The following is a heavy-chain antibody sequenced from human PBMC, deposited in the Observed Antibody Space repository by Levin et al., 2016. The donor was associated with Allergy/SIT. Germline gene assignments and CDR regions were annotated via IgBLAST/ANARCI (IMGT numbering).Heavy chain of an antibody. D-gene: IGHD4-23*01. J-gene: IGHJ4*02. Sequence: SETLSLTCTVSGGSISSSTYYWVWIRQPPGKGLEWIGRIYYTGSTYYNVSLKSRVTISADMSRNQFSLKLSSVTAADTAVYYCARQYGGYVDYWGQGILVTVSS. V-gene: IGHV4-39*01. CDR3: ARQYGGYVDY. CDR1: GGSISSSTYY. CDR2: IYYTGST.